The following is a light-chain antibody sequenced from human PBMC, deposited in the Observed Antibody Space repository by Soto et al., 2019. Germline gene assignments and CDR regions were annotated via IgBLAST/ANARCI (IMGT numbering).Light chain of an antibody. J-gene: IGKJ2*01. CDR2: GAT. Sequence: EIVLTQSPGPLSLSPGERATLSFRASQSVTSNYLAWYQQIPGQSPRLLISGATSRATGIPDRFSGSGSGTDFTLTISRLEPEDFAVSYCQHYGNSPPYTFGQGTQLEIK. CDR3: QHYGNSPPYT. CDR1: QSVTSNY. V-gene: IGKV3-20*01.